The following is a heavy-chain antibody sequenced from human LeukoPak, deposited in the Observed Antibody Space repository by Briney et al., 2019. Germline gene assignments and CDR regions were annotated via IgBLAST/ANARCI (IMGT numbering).Heavy chain of an antibody. CDR2: IYYSGST. V-gene: IGHV4-39*07. Sequence: SETLSLTCTVSGGSISSSSYYWGWIRQPPGKGLEWIGSIYYSGSTYYNPSLKSRVTISVDTSKNQFSLKLSSVTAADTAVYYCARKPRDGYIPHPFDYWGQGTLVTVSS. J-gene: IGHJ4*02. CDR1: GGSISSSSYY. CDR3: ARKPRDGYIPHPFDY. D-gene: IGHD5-24*01.